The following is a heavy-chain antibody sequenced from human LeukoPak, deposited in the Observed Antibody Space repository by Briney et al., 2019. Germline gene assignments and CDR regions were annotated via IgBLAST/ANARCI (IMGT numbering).Heavy chain of an antibody. Sequence: PSETLSLTCTVSAGSISSNSYYWGWIRQPPGKGLQWIGSIYYSGSTYYNPSLKSRVTISVDTSKNQFSLKLSSVTAADTAVYYCARVSWIQLWRYYFDYWGQGTLVTVSS. CDR3: ARVSWIQLWRYYFDY. CDR2: IYYSGST. J-gene: IGHJ4*02. V-gene: IGHV4-39*07. D-gene: IGHD5-18*01. CDR1: AGSISSNSYY.